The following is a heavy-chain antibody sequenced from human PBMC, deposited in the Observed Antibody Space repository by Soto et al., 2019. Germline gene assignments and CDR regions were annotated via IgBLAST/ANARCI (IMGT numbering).Heavy chain of an antibody. CDR1: GYSFSDYF. J-gene: IGHJ6*02. V-gene: IGHV1-2*02. Sequence: ASVKVSCKPSGYSFSDYFIQWVRQAPGQGLEWVAWINPKTAATNYAKKFQGRVSLTWDTSSTTAYMELTRLRPDDAAVYYCARIKWGLNYYNGMDVWGQGTTVTVSS. D-gene: IGHD1-26*01. CDR2: INPKTAAT. CDR3: ARIKWGLNYYNGMDV.